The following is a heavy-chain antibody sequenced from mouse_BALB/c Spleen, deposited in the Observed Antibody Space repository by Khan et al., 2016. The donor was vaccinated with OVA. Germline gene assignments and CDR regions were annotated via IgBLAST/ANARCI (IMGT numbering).Heavy chain of an antibody. CDR2: VSSLAYTF. V-gene: IGHV5-15*02. CDR1: GFTFSDYG. CDR3: ARGGKGGFAY. J-gene: IGHJ3*01. Sequence: EVELVESGGGLVQPGGSRKLSCAASGFTFSDYGMAWVRQAPGPGPEWVAFVSSLAYTFYYADTVTGRFTISRENAKNTLYLEMSSRRAEDTAMYYCARGGKGGFAYWGQGTLVTVSA.